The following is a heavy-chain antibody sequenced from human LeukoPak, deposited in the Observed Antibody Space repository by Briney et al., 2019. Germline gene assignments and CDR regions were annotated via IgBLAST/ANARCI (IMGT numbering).Heavy chain of an antibody. D-gene: IGHD5-18*01. CDR3: ARGSKAMVTWRNSLIPFDY. V-gene: IGHV4-39*01. Sequence: PSETLSLTCTVSGGSISGSSYYWGWIRQPPGKGLEWIGSIYYSGSTYYNPSLKSRVTISVDTSKNQFSLKLSSVTAADTAVYYCARGSKAMVTWRNSLIPFDYWGQGTLVTVSS. CDR1: GGSISGSSYY. J-gene: IGHJ4*02. CDR2: IYYSGST.